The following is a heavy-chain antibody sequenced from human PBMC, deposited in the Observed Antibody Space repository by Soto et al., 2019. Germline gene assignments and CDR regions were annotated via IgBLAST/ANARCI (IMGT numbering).Heavy chain of an antibody. CDR3: ARGMTPPGAPAWYYFDS. V-gene: IGHV4-4*07. Sequence: SETLSLTCTVSGASITGSVFWSWIRQPAGKGLEWIGRSSLSGTTNYNPSLRSRVTMSADVSKNQFSLRLTSVTAADTALYSCARGMTPPGAPAWYYFDSWGQGTLVTVSS. J-gene: IGHJ4*02. CDR2: SSLSGTT. CDR1: GASITGSVF. D-gene: IGHD2-8*02.